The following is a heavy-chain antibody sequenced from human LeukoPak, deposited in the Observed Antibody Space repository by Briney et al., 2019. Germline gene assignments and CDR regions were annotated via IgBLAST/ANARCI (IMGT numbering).Heavy chain of an antibody. J-gene: IGHJ5*02. CDR1: GLTFSNAW. Sequence: PGGSLRLSCAASGLTFSNAWMSWVRQAPGKGLEWVSAISGSGGSTYYADSVKGRFTISRDNSKNTLYLQMNSLRAEDTAVYYCARTTVTTGRTNWFDPWGQGTLVTVSS. D-gene: IGHD4-17*01. CDR2: ISGSGGST. V-gene: IGHV3-23*01. CDR3: ARTTVTTGRTNWFDP.